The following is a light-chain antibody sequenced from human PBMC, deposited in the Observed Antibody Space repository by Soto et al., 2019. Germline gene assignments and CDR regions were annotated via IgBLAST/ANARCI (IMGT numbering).Light chain of an antibody. V-gene: IGKV3D-20*02. J-gene: IGKJ1*01. CDR2: DAS. Sequence: VFTQSPGTLSSPPRAKPIPYRWASQTVRNNYLAWYQQKPGQAPRLLIYDASSRATGIPDRFGGSGSGTDFTLTISSLEPEDFAVYYCQQRSDWPWTFGQGTKVDIK. CDR3: QQRSDWPWT. CDR1: QTVRNNY.